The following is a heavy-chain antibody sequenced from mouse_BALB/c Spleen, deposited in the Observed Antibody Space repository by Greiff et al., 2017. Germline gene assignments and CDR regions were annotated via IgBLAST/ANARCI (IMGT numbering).Heavy chain of an antibody. J-gene: IGHJ3*01. V-gene: IGHV10S3*01. D-gene: IGHD2-3*01. CDR3: VREDDGDYWFAY. Sequence: EVQLVETGGGLVQPKGSLKLSCAVSGFTFNTNAMNWVRQAPGKGLEWVARIRSKSNNYATYYADSVKDRFTISRDDSQSMLYLQMNNLKTEDTAMYYCVREDDGDYWFAYWGQGTLVTVSA. CDR2: IRSKSNNYAT. CDR1: GFTFNTNA.